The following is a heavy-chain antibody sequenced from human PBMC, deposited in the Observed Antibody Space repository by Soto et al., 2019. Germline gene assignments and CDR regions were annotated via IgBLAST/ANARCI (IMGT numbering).Heavy chain of an antibody. CDR1: GYTFTSYA. CDR3: SRDHHYYGAGSDVSRYGMDV. CDR2: INAGNGKT. V-gene: IGHV1-3*05. Sequence: QVQLVQSGAEEKKPGASVKVSCKASGYTFTSYAMHWVRQAPGQRLEWMGWINAGNGKTKYSQKFQGRVTITRDTAASTAYMALSSLRSEDTDVYYCSRDHHYYGAGSDVSRYGMDVWGQWTKVTVSS. D-gene: IGHD3-10*01. J-gene: IGHJ6*02.